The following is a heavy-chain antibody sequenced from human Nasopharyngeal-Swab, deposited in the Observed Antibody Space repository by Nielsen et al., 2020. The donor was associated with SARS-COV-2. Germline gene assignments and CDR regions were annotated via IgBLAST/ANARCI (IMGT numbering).Heavy chain of an antibody. J-gene: IGHJ6*03. CDR3: ARGDIIAVAGTGYYYYYYMDV. V-gene: IGHV1-69*13. CDR1: GGTFSSYA. D-gene: IGHD6-19*01. CDR2: IIPIFGTA. Sequence: PVKVSCKASGGTFSSYAISWVRQAPGQGLEWMGGIIPIFGTANYAQKFQGRVTITADESTSTAYMELSSLRSEDTAVYYCARGDIIAVAGTGYYYYYYMDVWGKGTTVTVSS.